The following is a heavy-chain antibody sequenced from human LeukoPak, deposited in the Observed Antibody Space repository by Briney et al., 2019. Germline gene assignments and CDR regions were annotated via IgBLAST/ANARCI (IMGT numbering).Heavy chain of an antibody. D-gene: IGHD6-19*01. CDR2: ISSSSSYI. J-gene: IGHJ4*02. V-gene: IGHV3-21*01. Sequence: GGSLRLSCAASGFTFSSYSMNWVRQAPGKGLEWVSSISSSSSYIYYADSVKGRFTISRDNAKNSLYLQMNSLRAEDTAVYYCVREPRFIAVLDYWGQGTLVTVSS. CDR3: VREPRFIAVLDY. CDR1: GFTFSSYS.